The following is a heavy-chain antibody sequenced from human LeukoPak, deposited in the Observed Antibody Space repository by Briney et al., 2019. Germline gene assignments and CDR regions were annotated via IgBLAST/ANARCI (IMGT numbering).Heavy chain of an antibody. CDR2: IKQDGSEK. Sequence: GGSLRLSCAAPGFTFSSYWMSWVRQAPGKGLEWVANIKQDGSEKYYVDSVKGRFTISRDNAKNSLYLQMNSLRAEDTAVYYCARILLWFGDPTVGDYWGQGTLVTVSS. V-gene: IGHV3-7*01. D-gene: IGHD3-10*01. CDR1: GFTFSSYW. CDR3: ARILLWFGDPTVGDY. J-gene: IGHJ4*02.